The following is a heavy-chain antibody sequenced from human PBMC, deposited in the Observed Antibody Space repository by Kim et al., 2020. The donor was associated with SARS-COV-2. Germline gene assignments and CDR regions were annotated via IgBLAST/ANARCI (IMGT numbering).Heavy chain of an antibody. J-gene: IGHJ4*02. Sequence: GGSLRLSCAASGFTFSSYDMSWVRQAPGKGLEWLSSISGSGGITSYADSVKGRFTISRDNSKNTLYLHMNSLRAEDTAVYYCAKLPNWLQHYFDYLGQ. D-gene: IGHD5-12*01. CDR3: AKLPNWLQHYFDY. CDR2: ISGSGGIT. CDR1: GFTFSSYD. V-gene: IGHV3-23*01.